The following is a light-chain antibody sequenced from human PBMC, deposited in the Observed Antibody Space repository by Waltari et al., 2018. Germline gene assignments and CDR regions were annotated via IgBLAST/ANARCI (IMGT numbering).Light chain of an antibody. CDR2: DVT. CDR3: CSYAGYSLI. J-gene: IGLJ2*01. V-gene: IGLV2-23*02. CDR1: SSDVGGYNL. Sequence: QSALTQPASVSGSPGQSITIPCTGTSSDVGGYNLVSWYQQHPGKVPKLIIYDVTTRPSGVSHRFSASKSGNTASLTISGLQADDEADYYCCSYAGYSLIFGGGTKVTVL.